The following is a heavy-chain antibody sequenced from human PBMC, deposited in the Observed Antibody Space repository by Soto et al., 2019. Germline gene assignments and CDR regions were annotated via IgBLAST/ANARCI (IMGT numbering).Heavy chain of an antibody. CDR2: ISAYNGKT. V-gene: IGHV1-18*01. CDR3: SRGGLAPAWAMDDF. Sequence: QVQLVQSGAEVKKPGASVKVSCKASGYTFSSYGISWVRQAPGQGLEWMGWISAYNGKTNYARNLQGRVTLTTDTSTSTAYMELRSLRSNDTAIYYCSRGGLAPAWAMDDFWGQGTLVTVSS. D-gene: IGHD2-21*01. CDR1: GYTFSSYG. J-gene: IGHJ4*02.